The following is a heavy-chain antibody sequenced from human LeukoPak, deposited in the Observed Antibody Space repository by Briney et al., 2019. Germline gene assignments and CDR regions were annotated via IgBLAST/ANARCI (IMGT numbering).Heavy chain of an antibody. CDR1: GFTFSSYW. CDR3: ARDDRRYSSSPIDY. CDR2: IKQDGSEK. J-gene: IGHJ4*02. Sequence: GGSLRLSCAASGFTFSSYWMSWVRQAPGKGLEWVANIKQDGSEKYCVDSVKGRFTISRDNAKNSLYLQMNSLRAEDTAVYYCARDDRRYSSSPIDYWGQGTLVTVSS. V-gene: IGHV3-7*01. D-gene: IGHD6-13*01.